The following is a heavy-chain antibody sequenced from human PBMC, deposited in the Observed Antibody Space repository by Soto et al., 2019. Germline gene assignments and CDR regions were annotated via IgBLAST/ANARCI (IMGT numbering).Heavy chain of an antibody. CDR2: ISGSGGST. CDR3: AKDSSWFDP. V-gene: IGHV3-23*01. CDR1: GCTFSSYA. Sequence: WWSLRLSCAASGCTFSSYAMSWVRQAPGKGLEWVSAISGSGGSTYYADSVKGRFTISRENSKNTLYLQMNSLRAEDTAVYYCAKDSSWFDPWGQGPLVTISS. J-gene: IGHJ5*02.